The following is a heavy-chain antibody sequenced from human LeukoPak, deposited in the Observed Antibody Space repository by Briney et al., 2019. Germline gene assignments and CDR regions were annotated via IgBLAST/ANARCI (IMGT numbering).Heavy chain of an antibody. CDR1: GFSLSNYG. CDR3: ARDRSYVGFDY. Sequence: GGSLRLSCAASGFSLSNYGMHWVRQAPGKGLEWVSSISTSSNIYYADSVKGRFTVSRDNAKNSVYLQTNSLRAEDTAVYYCARDRSYVGFDYWGQGTLVTVSS. D-gene: IGHD4-23*01. CDR2: ISTSSNI. V-gene: IGHV3-21*01. J-gene: IGHJ4*02.